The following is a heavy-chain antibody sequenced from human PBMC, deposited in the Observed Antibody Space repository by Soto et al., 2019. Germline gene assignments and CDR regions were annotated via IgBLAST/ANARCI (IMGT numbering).Heavy chain of an antibody. V-gene: IGHV3-7*05. CDR3: ARGAMASNEVPGD. D-gene: IGHD4-4*01. CDR2: IKSDGSEK. Sequence: EGQLVESGGGLVKPGGSLRLSCQVSGFTFRSYWMTWVRRAPGKGLEWVANIKSDGSEKYYVDAVKGRFTISKDNATNALPLDLRDLRANDTAVYYCARGAMASNEVPGDWGQGTLVTVSS. CDR1: GFTFRSYW. J-gene: IGHJ1*01.